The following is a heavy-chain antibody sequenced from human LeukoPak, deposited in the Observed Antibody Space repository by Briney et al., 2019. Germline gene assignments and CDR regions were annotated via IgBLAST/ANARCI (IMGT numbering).Heavy chain of an antibody. Sequence: PGGSLRLSCAASGFTFSSYWMSWVRQAPGKGLEWVANIKQDGSEKYYVDSVKGRFTISRDNAKNSLYLQMNSLRAGDTAVYYCARDLRYSYGFFDYWGQGTLVTVSS. V-gene: IGHV3-7*01. D-gene: IGHD5-18*01. J-gene: IGHJ4*02. CDR3: ARDLRYSYGFFDY. CDR1: GFTFSSYW. CDR2: IKQDGSEK.